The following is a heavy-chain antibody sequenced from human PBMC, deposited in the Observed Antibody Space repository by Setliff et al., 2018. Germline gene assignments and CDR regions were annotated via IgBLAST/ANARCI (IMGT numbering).Heavy chain of an antibody. J-gene: IGHJ5*02. D-gene: IGHD4-4*01. CDR3: ARRPSKVQFDT. V-gene: IGHV4-39*01. CDR2: IYYSGTT. Sequence: SETLSLTCIVSGASINSSTFFWGWIRQPPGKGLEWIGSIYYSGTTYYNPSVRSRVTISVDTSKNQFSLKLSSVTAADTAVYFCARRPSKVQFDTWGRGIPVTVSS. CDR1: GASINSSTFF.